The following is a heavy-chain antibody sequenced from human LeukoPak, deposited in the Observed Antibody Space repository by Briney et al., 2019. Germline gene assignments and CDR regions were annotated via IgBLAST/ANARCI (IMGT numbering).Heavy chain of an antibody. J-gene: IGHJ4*02. D-gene: IGHD3-22*01. V-gene: IGHV4-59*01. CDR1: GGSISSYY. CDR2: IYYSGST. CDR3: ASSGAYYYDSSGYYSYYFDY. Sequence: SETLSLTCAVSGGSISSYYWSWIRQPPGKGLEWIGYIYYSGSTNYNPSLKSRVTISVDTSKNQFSLKLSSVTAADTAVYYCASSGAYYYDSSGYYSYYFDYWGQGTLVTVSS.